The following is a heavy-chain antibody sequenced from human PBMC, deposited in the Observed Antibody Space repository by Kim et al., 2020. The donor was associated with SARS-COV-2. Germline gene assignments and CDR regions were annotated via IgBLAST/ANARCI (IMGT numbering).Heavy chain of an antibody. CDR3: ARELGMLGGLDYFDY. V-gene: IGHV4-31*02. D-gene: IGHD2-8*01. J-gene: IGHJ4*02. Sequence: PSLKSRVTISVDTSKNQFSRKRSSVTAADTAVYYCARELGMLGGLDYFDYWGQGTLVTVSS.